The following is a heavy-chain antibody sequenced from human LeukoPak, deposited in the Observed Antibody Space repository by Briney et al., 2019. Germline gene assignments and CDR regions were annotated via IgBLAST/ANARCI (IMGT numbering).Heavy chain of an antibody. CDR3: AKDSRSGWYGGNFQQ. V-gene: IGHV3-30-3*01. Sequence: GGSLRLSCAASGFTFSSYAMHWVRQAPGKGLEWVAVISYDGSNKYYADSVKGRFTISRDNSKNTLYLQMNSLRVEDTAVYYCAKDSRSGWYGGNFQQWGQGTLVTVSS. D-gene: IGHD6-19*01. CDR1: GFTFSSYA. J-gene: IGHJ1*01. CDR2: ISYDGSNK.